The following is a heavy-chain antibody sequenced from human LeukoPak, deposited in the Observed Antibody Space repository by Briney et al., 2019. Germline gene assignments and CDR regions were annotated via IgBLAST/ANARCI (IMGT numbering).Heavy chain of an antibody. CDR1: GFTVSSNY. V-gene: IGHV3-53*01. J-gene: IGHJ4*02. D-gene: IGHD3-22*01. Sequence: GGSLRLSCAASGFTVSSNYMTWVRQAPGKGLEWVSVIYSGGITYYADSVKGRFTISRDNSKNTLYLQMNSLRAEDTAVYYCARAHYYDSSGYRTGSWDYWGQGTLVTVSS. CDR2: IYSGGIT. CDR3: ARAHYYDSSGYRTGSWDY.